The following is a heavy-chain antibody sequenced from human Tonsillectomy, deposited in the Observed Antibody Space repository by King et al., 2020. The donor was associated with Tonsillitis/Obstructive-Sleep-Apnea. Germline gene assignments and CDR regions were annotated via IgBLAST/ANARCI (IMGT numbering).Heavy chain of an antibody. D-gene: IGHD1-26*01. CDR2: ISGSGSIT. J-gene: IGHJ3*02. Sequence: VQLVESGGGLVQPGGSLRLSCAASGFGFNNYAMSWVRQAPGKGLEWVSGISGSGSITYYADSVKGRFTISRDNSISKNTLYLQMNSLRAEDTAVYYCAKDSGHDSTEAFDIWRQGTMVSVSS. CDR3: AKDSGHDSTEAFDI. V-gene: IGHV3-23*04. CDR1: GFGFNNYA.